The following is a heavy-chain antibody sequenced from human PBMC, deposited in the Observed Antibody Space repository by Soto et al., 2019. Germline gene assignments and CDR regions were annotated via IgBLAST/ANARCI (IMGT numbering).Heavy chain of an antibody. CDR3: ARDWSYSAWLIFGVAKDYYYTAV. Sequence: SETLSLTWTVSGGALSSGGYYWSCLLQHPGKGLEWIGYTYYSGSTYYNPSLKSRFAISVDTSKNQFSLKLSSVTTADTAVYYCARDWSYSAWLIFGVAKDYYYTAVWGKGTTVIVSS. V-gene: IGHV4-31*02. CDR2: TYYSGST. D-gene: IGHD3-3*01. J-gene: IGHJ6*03. CDR1: GGALSSGGYY.